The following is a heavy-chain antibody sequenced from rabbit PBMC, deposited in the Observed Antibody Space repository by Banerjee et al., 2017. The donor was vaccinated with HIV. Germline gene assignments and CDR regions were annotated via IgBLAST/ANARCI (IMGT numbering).Heavy chain of an antibody. CDR2: IYAGSSEYT. V-gene: IGHV1S40*01. Sequence: QSLEESGGDLVKPGASLTLTCTASGFSFSSNYYMCWVRQAPGKGLDWIACIYAGSSEYTYYANWAKGRFTISKTSSSTVDLKMTSLTAADTATYFCARGAFAAYAPLDLWGPGTLVTVS. J-gene: IGHJ4*01. CDR1: GFSFSSNYY. D-gene: IGHD6-1*01. CDR3: ARGAFAAYAPLDL.